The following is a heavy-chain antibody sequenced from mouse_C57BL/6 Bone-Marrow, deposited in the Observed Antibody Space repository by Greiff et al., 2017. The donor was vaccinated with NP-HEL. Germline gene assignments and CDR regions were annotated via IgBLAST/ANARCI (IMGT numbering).Heavy chain of an antibody. J-gene: IGHJ3*01. V-gene: IGHV1-81*01. CDR3: AREGWLLEGFAY. CDR1: GYTFTSYG. CDR2: IYPRSGNT. D-gene: IGHD2-3*01. Sequence: VQLQQSGAELARPGASVKLSCKASGYTFTSYGISWVKQRTGQGLEWIGEIYPRSGNTYYNEKFKGKATLTADKSSSTAYMELRSLTSEDSAVYFCAREGWLLEGFAYWGQGTLVTVSA.